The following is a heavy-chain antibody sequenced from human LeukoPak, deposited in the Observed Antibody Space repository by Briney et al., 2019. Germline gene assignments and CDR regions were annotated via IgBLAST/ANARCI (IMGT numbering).Heavy chain of an antibody. CDR1: GFTFSNYW. Sequence: GGPLRLSCATSGFTFSNYWMSWVRQAPGEGLEWVANINQGGSGKYYLDSVKGRFSISRDNAKNSLFLRMDSLRADDTAVYYCARDRRSSAGSDFWSQGTRVTVSS. V-gene: IGHV3-7*01. CDR2: INQGGSGK. D-gene: IGHD6-13*01. CDR3: ARDRRSSAGSDF. J-gene: IGHJ4*02.